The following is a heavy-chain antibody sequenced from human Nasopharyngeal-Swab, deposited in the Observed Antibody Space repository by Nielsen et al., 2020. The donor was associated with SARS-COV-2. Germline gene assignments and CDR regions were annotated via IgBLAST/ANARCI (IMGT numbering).Heavy chain of an antibody. J-gene: IGHJ4*02. D-gene: IGHD2-21*02. CDR1: GGTFSSYA. CDR2: IIPIFGTA. Sequence: SVKVSCKASGGTFSSYAISWVRQAPGQGLEWMGGIIPIFGTANYAQKFQGRVTITADESTSTAYVELSSLRSEDTAVYYCARGHGGDCYCAFDYWGQGTLVTVSS. V-gene: IGHV1-69*13. CDR3: ARGHGGDCYCAFDY.